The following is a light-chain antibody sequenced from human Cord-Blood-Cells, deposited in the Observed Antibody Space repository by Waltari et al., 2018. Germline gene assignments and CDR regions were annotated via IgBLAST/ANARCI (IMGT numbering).Light chain of an antibody. CDR2: DVS. Sequence: QSALTQPASVSGSPGQSITISCTGTSSDVGGYNYVSWYQQHPGKAPKLMIYDVSNRPSGVSNHFAGSKAGNTASLTISGRQGEDEADYYCSSYTSSSVVFGGGTKLTVL. CDR3: SSYTSSSVV. CDR1: SSDVGGYNY. J-gene: IGLJ2*01. V-gene: IGLV2-14*01.